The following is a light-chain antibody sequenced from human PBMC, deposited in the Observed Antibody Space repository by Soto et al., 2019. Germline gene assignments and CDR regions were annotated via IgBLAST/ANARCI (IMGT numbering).Light chain of an antibody. V-gene: IGKV1-33*01. CDR1: QDIDKY. CDR2: DVT. Sequence: DLQMPQSPSSLSASVGDRVTITCQASQDIDKYLNWYQQKPGKAPKLLIDDVTNLETGVPSRFSGSGSGTHFTFTIGSLQPEDIATYYCQQYYDLPITFGQGTRLEIK. J-gene: IGKJ5*01. CDR3: QQYYDLPIT.